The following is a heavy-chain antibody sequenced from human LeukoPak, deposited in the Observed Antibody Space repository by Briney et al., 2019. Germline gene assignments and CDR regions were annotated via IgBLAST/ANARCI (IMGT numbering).Heavy chain of an antibody. CDR2: ISSSGTNK. Sequence: GGSLRLSCAASGFMFSSYSMNWVRQAPGKGLEWVSFISSSGTNKYNGDSVKGRFTISRDNAKNSLYLQMKSLRAEDTAVYYCARPSTGGSSSSIGYWGQGTLVTVSS. D-gene: IGHD6-6*01. J-gene: IGHJ4*02. CDR1: GFMFSSYS. V-gene: IGHV3-21*01. CDR3: ARPSTGGSSSSIGY.